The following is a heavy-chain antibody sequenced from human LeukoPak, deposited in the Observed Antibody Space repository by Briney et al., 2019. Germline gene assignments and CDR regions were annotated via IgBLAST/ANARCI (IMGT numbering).Heavy chain of an antibody. V-gene: IGHV7-4-1*01. CDR1: GYTFTSYA. Sequence: ASVKVSCTPAGYTFTSYAINWVRQAPGHGLEWMGWINTNTGNPTYAQGFTGRFVFSLDTSVSTAYLQIRSLKAEDTAVYYCARERLDHHLFDPWGQGTLVSVSS. D-gene: IGHD6-19*01. CDR2: INTNTGNP. CDR3: ARERLDHHLFDP. J-gene: IGHJ5*02.